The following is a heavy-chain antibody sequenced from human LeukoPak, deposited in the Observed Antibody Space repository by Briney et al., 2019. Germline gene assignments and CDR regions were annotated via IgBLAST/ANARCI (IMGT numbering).Heavy chain of an antibody. CDR3: ARDPPYSSGWLSYYFDY. CDR1: GGSFSGYY. D-gene: IGHD6-19*01. J-gene: IGHJ4*02. V-gene: IGHV4-34*01. Sequence: PSETLSLTCAVYGGSFSGYYWSWIRQPPGKGLEWIGEINHSGSTYYNPSLKSRVTISVDTSKNQFSLKLSSVTAADTAVYYCARDPPYSSGWLSYYFDYWGQGTLVTVSS. CDR2: INHSGST.